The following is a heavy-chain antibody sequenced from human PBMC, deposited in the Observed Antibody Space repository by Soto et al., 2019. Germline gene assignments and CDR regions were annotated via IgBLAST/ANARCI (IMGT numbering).Heavy chain of an antibody. J-gene: IGHJ6*04. CDR3: ARDAVPFFYGMDV. V-gene: IGHV1-46*01. D-gene: IGHD6-19*01. CDR2: INPSGGST. Sequence: ASVKVSCKASGYTFTSYYMHWVRQAPGQGLEWMGIINPSGGSTSYAQKFQGRVTMTRDTSTSAVYMELSSLRSEDTAVYYCARDAVPFFYGMDVWGKGTTVTVSS. CDR1: GYTFTSYY.